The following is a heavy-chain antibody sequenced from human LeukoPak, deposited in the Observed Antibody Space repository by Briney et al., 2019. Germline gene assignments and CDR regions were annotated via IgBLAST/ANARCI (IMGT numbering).Heavy chain of an antibody. CDR3: AKRGMTKIVVVPAAIENNWFDP. V-gene: IGHV3-23*01. D-gene: IGHD2-2*02. CDR1: GFTFSSYA. CDR2: ISGSGGST. Sequence: GGSLRHSCAASGFTFSSYAMSWVRQAPGKGLEWVSAISGSGGSTYYADSVKGRFTISRDNSKNTLYLQMNSLGAEDTAVYYCAKRGMTKIVVVPAAIENNWFDPWGQGTLVTVSS. J-gene: IGHJ5*02.